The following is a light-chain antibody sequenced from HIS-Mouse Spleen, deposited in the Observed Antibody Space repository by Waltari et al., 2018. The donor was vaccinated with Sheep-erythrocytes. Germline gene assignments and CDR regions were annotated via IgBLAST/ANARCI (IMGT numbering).Light chain of an antibody. CDR2: DVS. V-gene: IGLV2-11*01. Sequence: QSALPHPPSVSGSPGQSVTTPCTGTRSDVGGYNYFPWYQQHPGKAPKLMIYDVSKRPSGVPDRFSGSKSGNTASLTISGLQAEDEADYYCCSYAGSYNHVFATGTKVTVL. CDR1: RSDVGGYNY. J-gene: IGLJ1*01. CDR3: CSYAGSYNHV.